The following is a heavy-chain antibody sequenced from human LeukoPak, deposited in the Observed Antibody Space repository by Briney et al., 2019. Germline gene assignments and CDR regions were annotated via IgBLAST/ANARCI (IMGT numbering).Heavy chain of an antibody. CDR3: ARDTYDFWSGYSKRYFDY. V-gene: IGHV4-59*12. Sequence: SETLSLTCTVSGGSISSYYWSWIRQPPGKGLEWIGYIYYSGSTNYNPSLKSRVTISVDTSKNQFSLKLSSVTAADTAVYYCARDTYDFWSGYSKRYFDYWGQGTLVTVSS. D-gene: IGHD3-3*01. CDR2: IYYSGST. J-gene: IGHJ4*02. CDR1: GGSISSYY.